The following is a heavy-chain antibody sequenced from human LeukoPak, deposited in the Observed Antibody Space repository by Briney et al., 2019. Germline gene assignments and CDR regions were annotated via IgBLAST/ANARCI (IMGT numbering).Heavy chain of an antibody. D-gene: IGHD1-26*01. V-gene: IGHV4-59*01. J-gene: IGHJ6*03. CDR2: IYYSGST. Sequence: PSETLSLTCTVSGGSISSYYWSWIRQPPGKGLEWIGYIYYSGSTNYNPSLKSRVTISVDTSKNQFSLKLSSVTAADTAVYYCARVRYSGSYAYYYYYMDVWGKGTTVTVSS. CDR1: GGSISSYY. CDR3: ARVRYSGSYAYYYYYMDV.